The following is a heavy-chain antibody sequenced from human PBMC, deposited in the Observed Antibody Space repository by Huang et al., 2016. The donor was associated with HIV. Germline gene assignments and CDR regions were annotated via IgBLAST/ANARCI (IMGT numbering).Heavy chain of an antibody. J-gene: IGHJ4*02. V-gene: IGHV1-24*01. CDR2: VDPEIGET. CDR1: EYTLTELS. CDR3: ATGFDVFFDF. Sequence: QVQLVQSRAEVKKPGASVKVSCKVFEYTLTELSIHWVRQPPGKGLEWMGGVDPEIGETIYAQKFQGRVTMTEDTSTETAFMELSGLRPEDTAVYYWATGFDVFFDFWGQGTLVTVST. D-gene: IGHD3-9*01.